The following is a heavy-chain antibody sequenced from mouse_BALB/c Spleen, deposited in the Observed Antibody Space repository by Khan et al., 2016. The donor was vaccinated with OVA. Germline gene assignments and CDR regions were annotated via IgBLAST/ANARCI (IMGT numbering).Heavy chain of an antibody. CDR3: ARIYRSDFDY. CDR2: INPHIGET. V-gene: IGHV1-20*02. Sequence: VQLQQSGPELAKPGASVKISCKASGYSFTGYFMNWVMQSHGKSLEWIGRINPHIGETFYNQKFKGKATLAVDESSSTAHMELRSLASEDSAVYYCARIYRSDFDYWGQGTTLTVSS. D-gene: IGHD1-1*01. CDR1: GYSFTGYF. J-gene: IGHJ2*01.